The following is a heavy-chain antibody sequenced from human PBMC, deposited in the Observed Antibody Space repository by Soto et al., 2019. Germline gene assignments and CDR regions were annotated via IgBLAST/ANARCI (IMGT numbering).Heavy chain of an antibody. CDR2: ISGDGINT. Sequence: ESGGDVVQPGKSLRLSCAASGFNFGFFGMHWVRQAPGKGLEWVAFISGDGINTQYADSVRGRFTLSRDYSRKTMYLQMDSLRDEDTAIYYCARGNLSFDFDSWGLGTLVTVSS. D-gene: IGHD1-26*01. J-gene: IGHJ4*02. CDR1: GFNFGFFG. CDR3: ARGNLSFDFDS. V-gene: IGHV3-30*03.